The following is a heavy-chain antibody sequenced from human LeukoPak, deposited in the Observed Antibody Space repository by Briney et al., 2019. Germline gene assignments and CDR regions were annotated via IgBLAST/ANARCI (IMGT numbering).Heavy chain of an antibody. CDR1: GFTVSSSY. CDR2: ISSAGTT. CDR3: AKAGNAYNWNPFDR. Sequence: GGSLRLSCAASGFTVSSSYMSWVREAPGKGLEWVSIISSAGTTYYADSVKGRITISRDNSKNTLYLQMNSPRAEDTAVYYCAKAGNAYNWNPFDRWGQGILVTVSS. V-gene: IGHV3-66*02. D-gene: IGHD1-20*01. J-gene: IGHJ4*02.